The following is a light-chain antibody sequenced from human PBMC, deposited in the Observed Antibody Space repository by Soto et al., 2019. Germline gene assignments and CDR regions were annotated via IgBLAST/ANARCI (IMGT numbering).Light chain of an antibody. Sequence: DIVMTQSPDSLAVSLGERATINCKSSQSVLYSSNNKNYLAWYQQKPGQPPKLLIYWASTRESGVPDRFSGSGSGPDFTLSISILQAEPMAVYYYQQYTVPWTFGQGTKVEIQ. V-gene: IGKV4-1*01. CDR2: WAS. CDR1: QSVLYSSNNKNY. J-gene: IGKJ1*01. CDR3: QQYTVPWT.